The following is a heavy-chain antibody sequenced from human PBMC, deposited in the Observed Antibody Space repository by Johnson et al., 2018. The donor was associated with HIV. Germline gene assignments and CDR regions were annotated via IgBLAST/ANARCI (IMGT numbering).Heavy chain of an antibody. J-gene: IGHJ3*02. CDR2: IKQDGSEK. CDR1: GFTFSSYW. CDR3: AKHIVLVVYAIGAAFDI. D-gene: IGHD2-8*02. V-gene: IGHV3-7*05. Sequence: VQLVESGGGVVQPGRSLRLSCAASGFTFSSYWMSWVRQAPGKGLEWVANIKQDGSEKYSVDSVKGRFTISRDNAKNSLYLQMNSLRAEDTAVYYCAKHIVLVVYAIGAAFDIWGQGTMVTVSS.